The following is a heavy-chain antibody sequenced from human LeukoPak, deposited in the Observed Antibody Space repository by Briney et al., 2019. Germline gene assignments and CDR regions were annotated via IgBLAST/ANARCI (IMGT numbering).Heavy chain of an antibody. CDR1: GFTFSTYG. CDR2: ISSNGDST. Sequence: GGSLRLSCSASGFTFSTYGMHWVRQAPGKGLEYVSGISSNGDSTDYADSVKGRFTISRDNSKNTLYLQMNSLRPDDTAVYYCARCTASCYANAFDVWGQGTLLTVSS. V-gene: IGHV3-64*04. D-gene: IGHD2-2*01. J-gene: IGHJ3*01. CDR3: ARCTASCYANAFDV.